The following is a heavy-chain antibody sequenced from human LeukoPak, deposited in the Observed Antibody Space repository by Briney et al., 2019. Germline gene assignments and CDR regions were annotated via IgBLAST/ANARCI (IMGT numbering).Heavy chain of an antibody. CDR3: ARGWGCSSTSCYVHLFDY. D-gene: IGHD2-2*01. J-gene: IGHJ4*02. V-gene: IGHV5-51*01. CDR1: GYSFTSYW. CDR2: IYPGDSDT. Sequence: GESLKISCKGSGYSFTSYWIGWVRQMPGKGLEWMGIIYPGDSDTRYSPSFQGQVTISADKSISTAYLQWSSLKASDTAMYYCARGWGCSSTSCYVHLFDYWGQGTLATVSS.